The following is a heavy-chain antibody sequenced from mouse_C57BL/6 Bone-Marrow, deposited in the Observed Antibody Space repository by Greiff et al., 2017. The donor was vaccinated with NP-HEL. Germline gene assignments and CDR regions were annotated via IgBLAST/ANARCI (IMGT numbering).Heavy chain of an antibody. CDR2: ISYDGSN. J-gene: IGHJ1*03. D-gene: IGHD1-1*01. CDR1: GYSITSVYY. Sequence: EVQLVESGPGLVKPSQSLSLTCSVPGYSITSVYYWNWIRQFPGNQLEWMGYISYDGSNNYNPSLKNRISITRDTSKNQFFLKLNSVTTEDTATYYCARERAVVARRYFDVWGTGTTVTVSS. CDR3: ARERAVVARRYFDV. V-gene: IGHV3-6*01.